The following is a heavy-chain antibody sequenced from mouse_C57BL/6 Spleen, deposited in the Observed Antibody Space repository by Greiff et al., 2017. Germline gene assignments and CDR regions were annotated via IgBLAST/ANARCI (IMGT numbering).Heavy chain of an antibody. CDR2: ISDGGSYT. V-gene: IGHV5-4*01. CDR3: ARDDYERNYCDY. Sequence: EVKLVESGGGLVKPGGSLKLSCAASGFTFSSYAMSWVRQTPEKRLAWVATISDGGSYTYYPDNVKGRFPISRDNAKNNLYLPMRHLKSEDTAMYYCARDDYERNYCDYWGQGTTRTVSS. D-gene: IGHD2-4*01. CDR1: GFTFSSYA. J-gene: IGHJ2*01.